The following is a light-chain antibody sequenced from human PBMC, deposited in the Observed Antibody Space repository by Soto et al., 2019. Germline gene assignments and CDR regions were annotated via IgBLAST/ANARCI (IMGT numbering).Light chain of an antibody. CDR2: KAS. J-gene: IGKJ1*01. Sequence: DIQMTQPPSTLSASVGDRVTITCRASQSISSWLAWYQQKPGKAPKLLIYKASSLESGVPSRFSGSGSGTEFTLTISSLQPDDFATYYCQQYNSYSEWTFGQGTKV. CDR1: QSISSW. V-gene: IGKV1-5*03. CDR3: QQYNSYSEWT.